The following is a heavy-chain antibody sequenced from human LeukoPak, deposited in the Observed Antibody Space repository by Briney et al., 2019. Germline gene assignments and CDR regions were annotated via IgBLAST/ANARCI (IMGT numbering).Heavy chain of an antibody. J-gene: IGHJ4*02. Sequence: PTGGSLRLSCAASGFTFRSYAMSWVRQAPGKGLEWVSTISNSGDSTYYADSVKGRFTISRDNAKNSLYLQMNSLRDEDTAVYYCARGVIYWGQGTLVTVSS. V-gene: IGHV3-23*01. CDR1: GFTFRSYA. CDR2: ISNSGDST. CDR3: ARGVIY. D-gene: IGHD2-21*01.